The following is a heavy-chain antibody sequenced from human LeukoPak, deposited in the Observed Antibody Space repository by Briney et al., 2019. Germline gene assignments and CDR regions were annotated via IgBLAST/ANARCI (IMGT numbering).Heavy chain of an antibody. CDR2: IIPILGIA. J-gene: IGHJ4*02. Sequence: GASVKVSCKASGGTFSSYAISWVRQAPGQGLEWMGRIIPILGIANYAQKFQGRVTITADKSTSTAYMELSSLRSEDTAVYYCARSRYGDYSILFDYWGQGTLVTVSS. CDR1: GGTFSSYA. D-gene: IGHD4-17*01. CDR3: ARSRYGDYSILFDY. V-gene: IGHV1-69*04.